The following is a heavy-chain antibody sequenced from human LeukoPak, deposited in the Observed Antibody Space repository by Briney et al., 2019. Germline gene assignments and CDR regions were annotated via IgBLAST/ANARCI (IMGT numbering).Heavy chain of an antibody. V-gene: IGHV3-7*01. CDR1: GFTFSSYW. CDR3: ARVGKELLIGYYYYYYGVDV. D-gene: IGHD1-26*01. CDR2: IKQDGSEK. J-gene: IGHJ6*02. Sequence: GGSLRLSCAASGFTFSSYWMSWVRQAPGKGLEWVANIKQDGSEKYYVDSVKGRFTISRDNAKNSLYLQMNSLRAEDTAVYYCARVGKELLIGYYYYYYGVDVWGQGTTVTVSS.